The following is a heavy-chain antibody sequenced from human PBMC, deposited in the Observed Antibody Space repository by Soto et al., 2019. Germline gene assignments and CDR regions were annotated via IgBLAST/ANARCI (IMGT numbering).Heavy chain of an antibody. CDR3: ARVLVVVADNPNWFVS. D-gene: IGHD2-15*01. CDR2: IYYSGST. J-gene: IGHJ5*01. Sequence: PSETLSLTCTVSGGSISSYYWSWIRQPPGKGLEWIGYIYYSGSTNYNPSLKSRVTISVDTSKNQFSLKLSSVTAADTAVYYCARVLVVVADNPNWFVSWGQGTLVTV. CDR1: GGSISSYY. V-gene: IGHV4-59*12.